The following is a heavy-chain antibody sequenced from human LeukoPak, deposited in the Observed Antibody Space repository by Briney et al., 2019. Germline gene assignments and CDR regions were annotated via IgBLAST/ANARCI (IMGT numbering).Heavy chain of an antibody. J-gene: IGHJ3*02. CDR2: IYYSGRS. V-gene: IGHV4-30-2*01. CDR1: GGSIMVAAYS. Sequence: SETLSHTCTVSGGSIMVAAYSWSWIRQPPGKGLEWIGYIYYSGRSYYNPSLKSRVTISLDRSKNQFSLRLSSVTAADTAVYFCARGYGDNSGAFDIWGQGTLVTVSS. D-gene: IGHD4-23*01. CDR3: ARGYGDNSGAFDI.